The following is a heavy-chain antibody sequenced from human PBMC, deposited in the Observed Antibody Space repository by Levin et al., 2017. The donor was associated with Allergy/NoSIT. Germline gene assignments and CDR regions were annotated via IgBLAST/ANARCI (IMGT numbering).Heavy chain of an antibody. CDR2: IYPGDSDT. V-gene: IGHV5-51*01. D-gene: IGHD3-22*01. CDR3: ARHNPPNYYDSTGLDY. CDR1: GYSFATYW. Sequence: KAGGSLRLSCKGSGYSFATYWIGWVRQMPGKGLEWMGIIYPGDSDTRYTPSFQGQVTISADKSTSTAYLQWSSLKASDSAMYYCARHNPPNYYDSTGLDYWGQGTLVTVSS. J-gene: IGHJ4*02.